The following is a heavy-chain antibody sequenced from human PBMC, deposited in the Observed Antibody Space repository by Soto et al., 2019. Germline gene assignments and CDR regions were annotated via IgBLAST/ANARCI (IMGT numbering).Heavy chain of an antibody. CDR1: GGSISSSSYY. Sequence: QLQLQESGPGLVKPSETLSLTCTVSGGSISSSSYYWGWIRQPPGKGLEWIGSIYYSGSTYYNPSLKSRVTISVDTSKNQFSLKLSSVTAADTAVYYCARHTDTAMVRFYYFDYWGQGTLVTVSS. D-gene: IGHD5-18*01. CDR3: ARHTDTAMVRFYYFDY. CDR2: IYYSGST. J-gene: IGHJ4*02. V-gene: IGHV4-39*01.